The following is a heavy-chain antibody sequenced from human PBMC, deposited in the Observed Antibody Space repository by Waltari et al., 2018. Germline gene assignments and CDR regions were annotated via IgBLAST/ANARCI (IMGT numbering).Heavy chain of an antibody. Sequence: QITLKESGPTLVKPTQTLTLTCTFSGFSLSTSGVGVGWSRQPPGKALEWLALIYWNDDKRYSPSLKSRLTITKDTSKNQVVLTMTNMDPVDTATYYCAHTTLWFGELFTYYFDYWGQGTLVTVSS. J-gene: IGHJ4*02. D-gene: IGHD3-10*01. CDR2: IYWNDDK. CDR3: AHTTLWFGELFTYYFDY. V-gene: IGHV2-5*01. CDR1: GFSLSTSGVG.